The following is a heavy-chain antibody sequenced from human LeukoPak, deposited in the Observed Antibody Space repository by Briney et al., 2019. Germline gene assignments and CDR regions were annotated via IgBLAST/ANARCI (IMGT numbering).Heavy chain of an antibody. CDR2: TYYRSKWYN. Sequence: SQTLSLTCAISGDSVSSSSAAWNWIRQSPSTGLEWLGRTYYRSKWYNDYAVSVKSRITINPDTSKNQFSLQLNSVTPEDTAVYFCTRGGYYGLDVWGQGTTVTVSS. V-gene: IGHV6-1*01. J-gene: IGHJ6*02. CDR3: TRGGYYGLDV. CDR1: GDSVSSSSAA.